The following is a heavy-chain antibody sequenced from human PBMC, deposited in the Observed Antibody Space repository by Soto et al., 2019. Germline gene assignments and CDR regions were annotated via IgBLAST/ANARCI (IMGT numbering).Heavy chain of an antibody. CDR3: ARELTVTDVIDY. CDR2: INHSGST. J-gene: IGHJ4*02. Sequence: QVPLQQWGAGLLKPSETLSLTCAVYGGSFSGYYWSWIRQPPGKGLEWIGEINHSGSTNYNPSLKSRVTISVDTSKNQFSLKLSSVTAADTAVYYCARELTVTDVIDYWGQGTLVTVSS. D-gene: IGHD4-17*01. V-gene: IGHV4-34*01. CDR1: GGSFSGYY.